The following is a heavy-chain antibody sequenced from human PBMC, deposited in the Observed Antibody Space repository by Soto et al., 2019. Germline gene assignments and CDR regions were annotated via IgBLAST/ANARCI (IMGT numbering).Heavy chain of an antibody. CDR3: TRAAWFPYLSFY. V-gene: IGHV3-48*03. J-gene: IGHJ4*02. CDR2: ISSSGSTA. Sequence: EVQLVESGGGLVQPGGSLRLSCAASGFTFSRFELHWVRQAPGKGLEWISYISSSGSTAYYASSVEGRFTISRDHANSSVYLQMYSLRAEDTALYYCTRAAWFPYLSFYWGQGALVTVSS. CDR1: GFTFSRFE. D-gene: IGHD3-10*01.